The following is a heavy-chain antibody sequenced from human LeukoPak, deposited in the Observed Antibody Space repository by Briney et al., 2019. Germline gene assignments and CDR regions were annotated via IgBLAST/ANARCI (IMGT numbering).Heavy chain of an antibody. J-gene: IGHJ5*02. Sequence: GASVKVSCKASGGTFSSYAISWVRQAPGQGVEWMGWIYPNSGGTNYAQKFQGRVTVTRDTSITTVYMELSRLTSDDTAVYYCARVAVEMASWLDPWGQGTLVTVSS. V-gene: IGHV1-2*02. CDR3: ARVAVEMASWLDP. D-gene: IGHD5-24*01. CDR1: GGTFSSYA. CDR2: IYPNSGGT.